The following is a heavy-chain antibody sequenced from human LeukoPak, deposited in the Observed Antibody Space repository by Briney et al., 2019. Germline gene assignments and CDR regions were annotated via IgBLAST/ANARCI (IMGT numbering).Heavy chain of an antibody. CDR2: IISIFGTA. J-gene: IGHJ5*02. V-gene: IGHV1-69*05. CDR1: GGTFSSYA. Sequence: ASVKVSCKASGGTFSSYAISWVRQAPGQGLEWMGGIISIFGTANYAQKFQGRVTITTDESTSTAYMELSSLRSEDTAVYYCARIAVPARPYNWFDPWGQGTLVTVSS. D-gene: IGHD2-2*01. CDR3: ARIAVPARPYNWFDP.